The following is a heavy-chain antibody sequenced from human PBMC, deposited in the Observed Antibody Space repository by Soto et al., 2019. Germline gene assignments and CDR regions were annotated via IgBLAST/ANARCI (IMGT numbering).Heavy chain of an antibody. J-gene: IGHJ4*02. CDR2: ISGSGGST. CDR1: GFTFSSYA. Sequence: GSLRLSCAASGFTFSSYAMSWVRQAPGKGLEWVSAISGSGGSTYYADSVKGRFTISRDTSKNTLYLQMNSLRAEDTAVYYCAKGFYNWNYVDYWGQGTLVTVSS. CDR3: AKGFYNWNYVDY. V-gene: IGHV3-23*01. D-gene: IGHD1-20*01.